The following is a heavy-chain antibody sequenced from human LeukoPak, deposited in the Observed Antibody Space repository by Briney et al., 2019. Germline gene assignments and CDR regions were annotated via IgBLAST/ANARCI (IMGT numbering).Heavy chain of an antibody. CDR1: GYSFTSYW. V-gene: IGHV5-51*01. D-gene: IGHD1-1*01. CDR3: ARRSTTRYYYYYMDV. J-gene: IGHJ6*03. Sequence: GESLKISCKGSGYSFTSYWIGWVRQMPGKGLEWMGIIYPGDSDTRYSPSFQGQVTISADKSISTAYLQWSGLKASDTAMYYCARRSTTRYYYYYMDVWGKGTTVTVSS. CDR2: IYPGDSDT.